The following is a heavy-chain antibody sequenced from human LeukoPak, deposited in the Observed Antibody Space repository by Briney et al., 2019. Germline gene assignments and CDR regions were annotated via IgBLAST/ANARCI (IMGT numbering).Heavy chain of an antibody. J-gene: IGHJ4*02. CDR3: ARDSPHDGSGYDTPFDY. Sequence: GGSLRLSCAASGFTFSSYAMHWVRQAPGKGLEYVSAISSNGGSTYYANSVKGRFAISRDNSKNTLYLQMGSLRAEDTAVYYCARDSPHDGSGYDTPFDYWGQGTLVTVSS. D-gene: IGHD5-12*01. CDR2: ISSNGGST. V-gene: IGHV3-64*01. CDR1: GFTFSSYA.